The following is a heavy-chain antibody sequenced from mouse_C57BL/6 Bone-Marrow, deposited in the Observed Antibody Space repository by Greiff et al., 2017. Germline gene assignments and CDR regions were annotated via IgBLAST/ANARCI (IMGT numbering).Heavy chain of an antibody. CDR3: ARTPSNYGNSYYFDY. CDR2: ISYDGSN. D-gene: IGHD2-1*01. V-gene: IGHV3-6*01. J-gene: IGHJ2*01. Sequence: ESGPGLVKPSQSLSLTCSVTGYSITSSYYWNWIRQFPGNKLEWMGYISYDGSNNYNPSLKNRISITRDTSKNQFFLKLNSVTTEDTATYYCARTPSNYGNSYYFDYWGQGTTLTVSS. CDR1: GYSITSSYY.